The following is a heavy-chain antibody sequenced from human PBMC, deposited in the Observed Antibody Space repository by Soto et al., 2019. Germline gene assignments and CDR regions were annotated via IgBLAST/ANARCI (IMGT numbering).Heavy chain of an antibody. V-gene: IGHV5-10-1*01. CDR3: ARLIIAAAGTWWFDP. CDR2: IDPSDSYT. D-gene: IGHD6-13*01. Sequence: PGESLKISCKGSGYSFTSYWISWVRQMPGKGLEWMGRIDPSDSYTNYSPSFQGHVTISADKSISTAYLQWSSLKASDTAMYYCARLIIAAAGTWWFDPWGQGTLVTVSS. J-gene: IGHJ5*02. CDR1: GYSFTSYW.